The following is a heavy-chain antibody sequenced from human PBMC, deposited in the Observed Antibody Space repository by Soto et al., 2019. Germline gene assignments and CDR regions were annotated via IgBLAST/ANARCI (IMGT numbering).Heavy chain of an antibody. CDR1: GFTFSSYG. Sequence: GGSLRLSCAASGFTFSSYGMHWVRQAPGKGLEWVAVISYDGSNKYYADSVKGRFTISRDNSKNTLYLQMNSLRAEDTAVYYCAKPASRGWLVPDYWGQGTLVTVSS. J-gene: IGHJ4*02. D-gene: IGHD6-19*01. CDR3: AKPASRGWLVPDY. V-gene: IGHV3-30*18. CDR2: ISYDGSNK.